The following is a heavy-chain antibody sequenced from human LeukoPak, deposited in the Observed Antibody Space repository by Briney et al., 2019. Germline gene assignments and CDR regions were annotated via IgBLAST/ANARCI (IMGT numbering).Heavy chain of an antibody. Sequence: GGSLRLSCAASGFAFTNACMSWVRRAPGTGLEWVGRIRSKNNGGTTDYAAPVRGRFSISRDDSKSMLYLQMNSLKTEDTALYYCTTDPGYRGLYYFDYWGQGTLVTVSS. D-gene: IGHD5-12*01. CDR2: IRSKNNGGTT. V-gene: IGHV3-15*01. CDR1: GFAFTNAC. CDR3: TTDPGYRGLYYFDY. J-gene: IGHJ4*02.